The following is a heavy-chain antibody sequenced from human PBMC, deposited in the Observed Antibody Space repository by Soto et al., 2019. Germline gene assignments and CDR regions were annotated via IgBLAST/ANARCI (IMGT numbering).Heavy chain of an antibody. CDR3: ARGEKKRWSFVGSFDQ. J-gene: IGHJ4*02. CDR2: IWFDGRNI. Sequence: GGSLRLSCVASGFSISNYGMHWVRQTPGRGLEWVAVIWFDGRNIAYRESVKGRFTVSRDNSKNMVYLQMDSLGVEDTAVYYCARGEKKRWSFVGSFDQWGQGTLVTVSS. D-gene: IGHD2-8*01. V-gene: IGHV3-33*01. CDR1: GFSISNYG.